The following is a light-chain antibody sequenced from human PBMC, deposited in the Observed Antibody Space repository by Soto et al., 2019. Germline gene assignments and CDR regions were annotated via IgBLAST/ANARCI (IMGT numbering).Light chain of an antibody. J-gene: IGKJ5*01. CDR1: QSVSNN. V-gene: IGKV3-15*01. CDR3: QQYNNWPPIT. Sequence: EIMMTQSPATLSVALGERATLSCRASQSVSNNVAWYQQKPGQAPRLLIYYASTSATGIPARFSGSGSGTEFTLTISSLQSEDFALYYCQQYNNWPPITFGQGTRLEIK. CDR2: YAS.